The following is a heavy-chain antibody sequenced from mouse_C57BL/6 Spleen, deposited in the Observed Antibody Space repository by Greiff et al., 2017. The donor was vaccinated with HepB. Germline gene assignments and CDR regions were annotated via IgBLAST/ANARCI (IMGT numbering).Heavy chain of an antibody. D-gene: IGHD1-1*01. J-gene: IGHJ1*03. CDR1: GFNIKDDY. V-gene: IGHV14-4*01. Sequence: EVQLQESGAELVRPGASVKLSCTASGFNIKDDYMHWVKQRPEQGLEWIGWIDPENGDTEYASKFQGKATITADTSSNTAYLQLSSLTSEDTAVYYCTYYYGSSLYFDVWGTGTTVTVSS. CDR2: IDPENGDT. CDR3: TYYYGSSLYFDV.